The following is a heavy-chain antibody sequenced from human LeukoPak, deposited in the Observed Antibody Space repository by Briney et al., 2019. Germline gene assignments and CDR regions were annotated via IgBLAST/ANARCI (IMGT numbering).Heavy chain of an antibody. D-gene: IGHD3-22*01. CDR1: GGSISSGGYY. J-gene: IGHJ4*02. V-gene: IGHV4-30-4*01. Sequence: SETLSLTCTVSGGSISSGGYYWSWIRQPPGKGLECIGHIYYSGSTYYNPSLKSRVTISVDTSKNQFSLKLSSVTAADTAVYYCARGRGVPYYYDSSGYYPADYWGQGTLVTVSS. CDR2: IYYSGST. CDR3: ARGRGVPYYYDSSGYYPADY.